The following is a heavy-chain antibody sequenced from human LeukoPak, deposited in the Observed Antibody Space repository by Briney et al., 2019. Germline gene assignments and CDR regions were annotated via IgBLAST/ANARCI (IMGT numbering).Heavy chain of an antibody. Sequence: ASVTVSFKSSGYTFTVDYMHWVRQAPGQGLEWMGWINPNSGGTNYSQKFQGRVTMTRDTSISTAYMELRRLRPDDTAVYYCARWEWELLFFDYWGQGTLVTVSS. D-gene: IGHD1-26*01. CDR2: INPNSGGT. V-gene: IGHV1-2*02. CDR1: GYTFTVDY. J-gene: IGHJ4*02. CDR3: ARWEWELLFFDY.